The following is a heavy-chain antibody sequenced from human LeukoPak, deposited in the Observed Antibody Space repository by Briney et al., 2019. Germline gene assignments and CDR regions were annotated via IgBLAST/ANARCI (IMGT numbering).Heavy chain of an antibody. D-gene: IGHD2-2*01. Sequence: PGGSLRLSCAASGFTFSSYAMSWVRQAPGKGLEWVSAISGSGGSTYYADSVKGRFTISRDNSKNTLYLQMNSLRAEDTAAYYCAKALCSSTSCYGAFDIWGQGTMVTVSS. CDR2: ISGSGGST. J-gene: IGHJ3*02. CDR3: AKALCSSTSCYGAFDI. V-gene: IGHV3-23*01. CDR1: GFTFSSYA.